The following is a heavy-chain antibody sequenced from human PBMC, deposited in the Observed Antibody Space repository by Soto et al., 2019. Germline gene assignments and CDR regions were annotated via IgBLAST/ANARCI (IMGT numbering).Heavy chain of an antibody. CDR2: ISAYNGNT. Sequence: QVQLVQSGAEVKKPGASVKVCCKASGYTLANYAISWMRQAPGQGLEWMGWISAYNGNTNYAQKLQGRVTMTTDTSTSTAYMELRSLRSDDTAMYYCARDPPPPDYWGQGTLVTVSS. J-gene: IGHJ4*02. V-gene: IGHV1-18*01. CDR3: ARDPPPPDY. CDR1: GYTLANYA.